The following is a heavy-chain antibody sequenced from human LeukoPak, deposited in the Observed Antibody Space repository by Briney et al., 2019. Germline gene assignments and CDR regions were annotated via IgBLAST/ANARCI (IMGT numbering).Heavy chain of an antibody. CDR2: IKGDGSQK. J-gene: IGHJ6*03. V-gene: IGHV3-7*01. Sequence: GGSLRLSCAASGFTFGHYWMTWVRQAPGKGLEWVANIKGDGSQKDYLDSVKGRFTITRDNVENSLYLEMNSLRVEDTAVYYCARRNYYYYYMDVWGKGTTVTVSS. CDR1: GFTFGHYW. CDR3: ARRNYYYYYMDV.